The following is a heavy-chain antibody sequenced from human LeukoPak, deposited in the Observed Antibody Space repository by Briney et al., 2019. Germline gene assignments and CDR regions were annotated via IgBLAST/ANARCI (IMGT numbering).Heavy chain of an antibody. J-gene: IGHJ4*02. V-gene: IGHV1-46*01. CDR3: ARDLFSYYDSSGSVSFDY. Sequence: ASVKVSCKASGYTFTSYYMHWVRQAPGQGLEWMGIINPSGGNTNYAQKPQGRVTMTTDTSTSTAYMELRSLRSDDTAVYYCARDLFSYYDSSGSVSFDYWGQGTLVTVSS. CDR1: GYTFTSYY. D-gene: IGHD3-22*01. CDR2: INPSGGNT.